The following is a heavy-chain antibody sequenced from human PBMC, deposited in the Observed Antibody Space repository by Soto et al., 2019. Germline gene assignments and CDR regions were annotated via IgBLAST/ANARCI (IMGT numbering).Heavy chain of an antibody. D-gene: IGHD3-10*01. CDR1: GFTVNTYH. Sequence: EVQLVESGGGLVQPGGSLRLSCVASGFTVNTYHMPWVRQAPGKGLEWVSVIYSGDNTAYADSVKGRFIISRDTANNTLYLQMNSLRAEDTAIYYCTRPIVIRGVNNWFDPWGQGTMVTVSS. V-gene: IGHV3-66*04. J-gene: IGHJ5*02. CDR2: IYSGDNT. CDR3: TRPIVIRGVNNWFDP.